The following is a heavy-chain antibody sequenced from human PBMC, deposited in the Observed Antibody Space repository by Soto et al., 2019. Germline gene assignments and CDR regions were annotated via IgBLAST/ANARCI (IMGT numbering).Heavy chain of an antibody. D-gene: IGHD4-17*01. CDR1: GFTFTSSA. CDR2: IVVGSGNT. J-gene: IGHJ3*02. CDR3: AAFAGGGDYDAFDI. Sequence: SVKVSCKASGFTFTSSAMQWVRQARGQRLEWIGWIVVGSGNTNYAQKFQERVTITRDMSTSTAYMELSSLRSEDTAVYYCAAFAGGGDYDAFDIWGQGTMVTVSS. V-gene: IGHV1-58*02.